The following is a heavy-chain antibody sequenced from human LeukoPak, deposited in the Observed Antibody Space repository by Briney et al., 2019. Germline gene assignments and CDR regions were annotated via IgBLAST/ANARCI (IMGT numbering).Heavy chain of an antibody. CDR1: GFSVSSSY. CDR3: AKEEYISSWYPSDY. V-gene: IGHV3-53*05. J-gene: IGHJ4*02. D-gene: IGHD6-13*01. CDR2: IYTGDNT. Sequence: GESLRLSCAASGFSVSSSYMSWVRQAPGKGLEWVSLIYTGDNTYYADFVKGRFTISRDNSKNTLYLQMNSLRAEDTAVYYCAKEEYISSWYPSDYWGQGTLVTVSP.